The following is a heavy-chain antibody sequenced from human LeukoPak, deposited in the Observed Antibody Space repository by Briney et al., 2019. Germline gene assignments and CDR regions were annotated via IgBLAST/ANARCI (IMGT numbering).Heavy chain of an antibody. J-gene: IGHJ4*02. D-gene: IGHD2-2*01. V-gene: IGHV1-18*01. Sequence: ASVKVSCKASGYTFTSYGISWVRQAPGQGLEWMGWISAYNGNTNYAQKLQGRVTMTTDTSTSTAYMELRSLRSDDTAVYYCARVPKYQLLSGILPYFDYWGQGTLVTVSS. CDR1: GYTFTSYG. CDR3: ARVPKYQLLSGILPYFDY. CDR2: ISAYNGNT.